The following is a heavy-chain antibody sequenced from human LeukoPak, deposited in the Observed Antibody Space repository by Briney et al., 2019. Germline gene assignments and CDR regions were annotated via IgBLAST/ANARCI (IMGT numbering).Heavy chain of an antibody. CDR3: ARAAFSSGWYGDC. V-gene: IGHV4-38-2*02. CDR1: GYSITSRYY. CDR2: IYSDGNT. J-gene: IGHJ4*02. Sequence: SQTLSLTCTVSGYSITSRYYWAWIRQPPGKGLEWIGNIYSDGNTYYDPSLKSRVTISVDTSKNQFSLRLTSVIAADTAVYFCARAAFSSGWYGDCWGQGILVTVSS. D-gene: IGHD6-19*01.